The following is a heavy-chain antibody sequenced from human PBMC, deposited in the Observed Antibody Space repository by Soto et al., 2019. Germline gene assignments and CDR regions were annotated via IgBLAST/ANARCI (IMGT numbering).Heavy chain of an antibody. D-gene: IGHD2-8*01. Sequence: ASVKVSCKASGYTFASYAMHWVRQAPGQRLEWMGWINAGNGNTKYSQKFQGRVTITRDTSASTAYMELSSLRSEDTAVYYCARDSKDIVLMVYATDYGMDVWGQGTTVTVSS. J-gene: IGHJ6*02. V-gene: IGHV1-3*01. CDR1: GYTFASYA. CDR3: ARDSKDIVLMVYATDYGMDV. CDR2: INAGNGNT.